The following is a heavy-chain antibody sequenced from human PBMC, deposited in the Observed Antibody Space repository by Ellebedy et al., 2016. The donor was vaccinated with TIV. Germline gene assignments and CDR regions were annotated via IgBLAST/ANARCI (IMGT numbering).Heavy chain of an antibody. CDR1: GFRFDDYA. CDR2: ISGSGDST. J-gene: IGHJ4*02. D-gene: IGHD7-27*01. CDR3: AKVNWGSQEGENC. Sequence: GGSLRLSCAASGFRFDDYAMHWVRQAPGKGLEWVSGISGSGDSTDYADSVKGRFTIPRDNSMTTLFLQMNNLRVEDTAVYYCAKVNWGSQEGENCWGQGTLVSVSS. V-gene: IGHV3-23*01.